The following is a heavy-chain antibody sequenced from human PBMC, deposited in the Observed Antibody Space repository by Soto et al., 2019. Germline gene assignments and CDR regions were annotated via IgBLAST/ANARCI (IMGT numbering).Heavy chain of an antibody. Sequence: QVQLVQSGAEVKKPGASVKVSCKASGYTFTSYYMHWVRQAPGQGLEWMGIINPSGGSTSYAQKFQGSVTMTRDTSTSTVYMELSSLRSEDTAVYYCATDYYGDYAWFDPWGQGTLVTVSS. J-gene: IGHJ5*02. D-gene: IGHD4-17*01. V-gene: IGHV1-46*03. CDR2: INPSGGST. CDR1: GYTFTSYY. CDR3: ATDYYGDYAWFDP.